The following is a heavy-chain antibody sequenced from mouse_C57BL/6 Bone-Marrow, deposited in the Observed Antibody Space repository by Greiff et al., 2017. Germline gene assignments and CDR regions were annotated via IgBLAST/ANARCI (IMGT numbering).Heavy chain of an antibody. V-gene: IGHV1-39*01. Sequence: VQLQQSGPELVKPGASVKISCKASGYSFTDYNMNWVKQSNGKSLEWIGVINPNYGTTSYNQKFKGKATLTVDQSSSTAYMQLNRLTSEDSAFYYCARSDYYGSSDYAMDYWGQGTSVTVSS. CDR1: GYSFTDYN. D-gene: IGHD1-1*01. CDR3: ARSDYYGSSDYAMDY. CDR2: INPNYGTT. J-gene: IGHJ4*01.